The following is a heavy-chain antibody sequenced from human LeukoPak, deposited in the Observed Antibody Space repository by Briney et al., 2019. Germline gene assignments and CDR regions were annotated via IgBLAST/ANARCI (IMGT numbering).Heavy chain of an antibody. CDR1: GFTFSSYA. J-gene: IGHJ4*02. CDR2: ISYDGSNK. Sequence: GRSLRLSCAASGFTFSSYAMHWVRQAPGKGLEWVAVISYDGSNKYYADSVKGRFTISRDNSKNTLYLQMNSLRAEDTAVYYCARDPDYDILTGYFYWGQGTLDTVSS. V-gene: IGHV3-30-3*01. D-gene: IGHD3-9*01. CDR3: ARDPDYDILTGYFY.